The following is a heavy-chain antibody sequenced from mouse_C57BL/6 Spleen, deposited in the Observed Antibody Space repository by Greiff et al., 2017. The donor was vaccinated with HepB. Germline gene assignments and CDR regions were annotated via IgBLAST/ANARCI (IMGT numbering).Heavy chain of an antibody. Sequence: EVKVEESGGGLVKPGGSLKLSCAASGFTFSSYAMSWVRQTPEKRLEWVATISDGGSYTYYPDNVKGRFTISRDNAKNNLYLQMSHLKSEDTAMYYCARGITGAYFDYWGQGTTLTVSS. CDR2: ISDGGSYT. V-gene: IGHV5-4*03. CDR1: GFTFSSYA. CDR3: ARGITGAYFDY. J-gene: IGHJ2*01. D-gene: IGHD4-1*01.